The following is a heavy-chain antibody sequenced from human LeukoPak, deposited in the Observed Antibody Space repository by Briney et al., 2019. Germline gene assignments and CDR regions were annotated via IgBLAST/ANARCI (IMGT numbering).Heavy chain of an antibody. CDR1: GFTFTSYT. Sequence: GGSLRLSCAASGFTFTSYTMSWVRQAPGKGLAWVSAISGSGGSTYYADSVKGRFTISRDNSKNTLYLQVNSLRAEDTAVYYCAKGGLLDSFDYGGQGTLVIVSS. CDR2: ISGSGGST. V-gene: IGHV3-23*01. J-gene: IGHJ4*02. D-gene: IGHD2-15*01. CDR3: AKGGLLDSFDY.